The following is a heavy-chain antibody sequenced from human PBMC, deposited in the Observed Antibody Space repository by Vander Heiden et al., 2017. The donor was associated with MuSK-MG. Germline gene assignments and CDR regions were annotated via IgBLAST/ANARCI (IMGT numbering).Heavy chain of an antibody. CDR1: GGTFSSYA. V-gene: IGHV1-69*01. J-gene: IGHJ2*01. Sequence: QVQLVQSGAEVKKPGSSVKVPCKASGGTFSSYAISWVRQAPGQGLEWMGGIIPIFGTANYAQKFQGRVTITADESTSTAYMELSSLRSEDTAVYYCARDLNGSPYVNWYFDLWGRGTLVTVSS. CDR3: ARDLNGSPYVNWYFDL. CDR2: IIPIFGTA. D-gene: IGHD1-26*01.